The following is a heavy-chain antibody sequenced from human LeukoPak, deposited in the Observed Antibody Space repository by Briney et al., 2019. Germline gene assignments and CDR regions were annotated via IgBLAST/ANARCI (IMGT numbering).Heavy chain of an antibody. J-gene: IGHJ3*02. Sequence: ASVKVSCKASGYTFTGYCMHWVRQAPGQGLEWMGWINPNSGGTNYAQKFQGRVTMTRDTSISTAYMELSRLRSDDTAVYYCARDTYGLLGAFDIWGQGTMVTVSS. CDR3: ARDTYGLLGAFDI. CDR2: INPNSGGT. V-gene: IGHV1-2*02. CDR1: GYTFTGYC. D-gene: IGHD1-26*01.